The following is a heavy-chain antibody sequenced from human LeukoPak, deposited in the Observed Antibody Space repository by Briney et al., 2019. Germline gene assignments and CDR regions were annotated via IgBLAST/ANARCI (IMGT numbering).Heavy chain of an antibody. Sequence: GGSLRLSCAASGFSFDTYAMIWVRQAPGKGLEWVSAISGDGGSTYYAVSVKGRFTISRDNSKNTLYLQMNGLRAEDTAVYYCILGSLYSSSWYGDYWGQGTLVTVSS. D-gene: IGHD6-13*01. CDR2: ISGDGGST. CDR3: ILGSLYSSSWYGDY. CDR1: GFSFDTYA. V-gene: IGHV3-23*01. J-gene: IGHJ4*02.